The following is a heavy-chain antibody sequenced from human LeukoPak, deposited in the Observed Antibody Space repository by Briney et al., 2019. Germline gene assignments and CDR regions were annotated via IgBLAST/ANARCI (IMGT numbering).Heavy chain of an antibody. CDR3: ARFSSSWYEFKFDP. CDR2: ISAYNGNT. Sequence: ASVKVSRKASGYTFTSYGISWMRQAPGQGLEWMGWISAYNGNTNYAQKLQGRVTMTTDTSTSTAYMELRSLRSDDTAVHYCARFSSSWYEFKFDPWGQGTLVTVSS. V-gene: IGHV1-18*01. D-gene: IGHD6-13*01. J-gene: IGHJ5*02. CDR1: GYTFTSYG.